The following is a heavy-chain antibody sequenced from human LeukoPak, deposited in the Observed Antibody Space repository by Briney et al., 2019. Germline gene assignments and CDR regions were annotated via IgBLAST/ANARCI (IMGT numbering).Heavy chain of an antibody. CDR1: GFTFSSYW. V-gene: IGHV3-74*01. CDR3: ARDGRFGELYYY. CDR2: INSDGSST. D-gene: IGHD3-10*01. Sequence: GGSLRLSCAASGFTFSSYWMYWVRQAPGKGLMWVSRINSDGSSTSYADSVKGRLTISRDNAKNTLHLQMNSLRAEDTAVYYCARDGRFGELYYYWGQGTLVTVSS. J-gene: IGHJ4*02.